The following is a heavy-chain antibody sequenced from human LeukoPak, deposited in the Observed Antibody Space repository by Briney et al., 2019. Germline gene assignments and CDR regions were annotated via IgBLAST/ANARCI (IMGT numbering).Heavy chain of an antibody. CDR2: ISAYNGNT. CDR1: GYTFTSYG. D-gene: IGHD5-12*01. CDR3: ARGDIVATIGGEYYYYGMDV. J-gene: IGHJ6*02. Sequence: ASVKVSCKASGYTFTSYGTSWVRQAPGQGLEWMGWISAYNGNTNYAQKLQGRVTMTTDTSTSTAYMELRSLRSDDTAVYYCARGDIVATIGGEYYYYGMDVWGQGTTVTVSS. V-gene: IGHV1-18*01.